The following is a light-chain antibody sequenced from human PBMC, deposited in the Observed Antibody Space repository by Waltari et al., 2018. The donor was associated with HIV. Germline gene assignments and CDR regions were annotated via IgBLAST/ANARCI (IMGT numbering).Light chain of an antibody. V-gene: IGLV2-11*01. Sequence: QSALTQPRSVSGSPGQSVTISCTGTSSDVGGYDYVSWYQLHPGKAPKLLIYDVSKRPSGVPDRCAGSKAGNTASVTISGLQAEDEADYHCCSYAGSYSVILGGGTKLTVL. CDR3: CSYAGSYSVI. CDR1: SSDVGGYDY. CDR2: DVS. J-gene: IGLJ2*01.